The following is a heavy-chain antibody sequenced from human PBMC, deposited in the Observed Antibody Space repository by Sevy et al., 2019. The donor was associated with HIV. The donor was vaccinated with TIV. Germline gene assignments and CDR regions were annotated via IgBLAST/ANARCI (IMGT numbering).Heavy chain of an antibody. D-gene: IGHD3-22*01. V-gene: IGHV3-15*01. CDR1: GFTFSNAW. Sequence: GGSLRLSCAASGFTFSNAWMSWVRQAPGKGLEWVGLIKSKTDGGTTDYAAPVKGRFTISRDDSKNTLYLQMNSLKTEDTAVYYCTTQYYYDSSGYYYEAGRPNYYYYYGMDVWGQGTTVTVSS. J-gene: IGHJ6*02. CDR3: TTQYYYDSSGYYYEAGRPNYYYYYGMDV. CDR2: IKSKTDGGTT.